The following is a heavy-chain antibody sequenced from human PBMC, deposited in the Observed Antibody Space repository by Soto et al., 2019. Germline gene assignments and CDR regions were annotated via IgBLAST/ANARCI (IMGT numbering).Heavy chain of an antibody. CDR2: VSGSGDSATGDST. J-gene: IGHJ4*02. CDR1: GFTFSDYG. Sequence: EVQLSESGGGLVEPGGSLRLSCAASGFTFSDYGMGWVRQAPGKGLEWVSGVSGSGDSATGDSTYYADSVKGRFTISRDNSKNTLYLQMNSLRAEDTAVYYCAKDEKGVIADYFDCWGQGTLVTVSS. D-gene: IGHD3-10*01. V-gene: IGHV3-23*01. CDR3: AKDEKGVIADYFDC.